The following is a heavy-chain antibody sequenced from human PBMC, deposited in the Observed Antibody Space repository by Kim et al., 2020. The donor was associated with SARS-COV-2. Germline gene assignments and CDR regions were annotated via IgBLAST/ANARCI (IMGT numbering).Heavy chain of an antibody. CDR3: ARSTATGWFGTFDY. J-gene: IGHJ4*02. D-gene: IGHD3-10*01. Sequence: SETLSLTCTVSGGSISSYYWSWIRQPPGKGLEWIGYIYYSGSTNYNPSLKSRVTISVDTSKNQFSLKLSSVTAADTAVYYCARSTATGWFGTFDYWGQGTLVTVSS. CDR1: GGSISSYY. CDR2: IYYSGST. V-gene: IGHV4-59*01.